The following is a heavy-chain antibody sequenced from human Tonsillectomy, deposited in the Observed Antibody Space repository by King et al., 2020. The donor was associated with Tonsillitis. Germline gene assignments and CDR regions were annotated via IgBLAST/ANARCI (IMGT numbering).Heavy chain of an antibody. Sequence: VQLVESGGGVVQPGGSLRLSCAASGFTFSTYGMHWVRQAPGKGLEWVAFIRYDGSNKYYADSVKGRFTISRDNSENTLFLQMNSLRTDDTAVYYCAKCISQELSSSWCAVDHWGQGTLVTVSS. J-gene: IGHJ4*02. D-gene: IGHD6-13*01. CDR3: AKCISQELSSSWCAVDH. CDR1: GFTFSTYG. CDR2: IRYDGSNK. V-gene: IGHV3-30*02.